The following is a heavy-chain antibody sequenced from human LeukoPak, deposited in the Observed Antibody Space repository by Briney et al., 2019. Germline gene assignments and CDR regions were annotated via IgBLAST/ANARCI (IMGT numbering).Heavy chain of an antibody. CDR1: GFTFDDYT. Sequence: GGSLRLSCAASGFTFDDYTMHWVRQAPGKGLEWVSLISWDGGSTYYANSVKGRFTISRDNSKNTLYLQMGSLRAEDMAVYYCARDRDYSGWYGGYYYYYYMDVWGKGTTVTVSS. D-gene: IGHD6-19*01. CDR3: ARDRDYSGWYGGYYYYYYMDV. V-gene: IGHV3-43*01. J-gene: IGHJ6*03. CDR2: ISWDGGST.